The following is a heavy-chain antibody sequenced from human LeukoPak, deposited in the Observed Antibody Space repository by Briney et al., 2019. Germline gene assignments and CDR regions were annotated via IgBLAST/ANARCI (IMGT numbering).Heavy chain of an antibody. CDR2: ISSSSSYI. CDR1: GFTFSSYS. V-gene: IGHV3-21*01. CDR3: ARGDCTQLLCSSGGFDI. Sequence: GGSLRLSRAASGFTFSSYSMNWVRQAPGKGLEWVSSISSSSSYIYYADSVKGRFTISRDNAENSLYLQMNSLRAEDTAVYYCARGDCTQLLCSSGGFDIWGQGTMVTVSS. J-gene: IGHJ3*02. D-gene: IGHD2-15*01.